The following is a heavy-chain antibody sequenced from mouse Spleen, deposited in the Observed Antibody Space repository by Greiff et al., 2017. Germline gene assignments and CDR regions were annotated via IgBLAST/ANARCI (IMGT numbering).Heavy chain of an antibody. CDR3: ARDPYYSNYFYAMDY. V-gene: IGHV5-4*01. Sequence: EVMLVESGGGLVKPGGSLKLSCAASGFTFSSYAMSWVRQTPEKRLEWVATISDGGSYTYYPDNVKGRFTISRDNAKNNLYLQMSHLKSEDTAMYYCARDPYYSNYFYAMDYWGQGTSVTVSS. CDR2: ISDGGSYT. J-gene: IGHJ4*01. CDR1: GFTFSSYA. D-gene: IGHD2-5*01.